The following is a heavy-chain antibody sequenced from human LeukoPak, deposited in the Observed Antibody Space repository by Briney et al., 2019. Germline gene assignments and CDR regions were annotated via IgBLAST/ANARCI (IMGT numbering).Heavy chain of an antibody. D-gene: IGHD3-22*01. CDR2: IYTSGRT. V-gene: IGHV4-61*02. CDR3: ARAGLMYYYDSSGYYYQGWFDP. CDR1: GGSISSGSYY. J-gene: IGHJ5*02. Sequence: PSETLSLTCTVSGGSISSGSYYWRWIRQPAGKGLEWIGRIYTSGRTNYNPALKSRVTITVDTSKNQFSLKLSSVTAADTAVYYCARAGLMYYYDSSGYYYQGWFDPWGQGTLVTASS.